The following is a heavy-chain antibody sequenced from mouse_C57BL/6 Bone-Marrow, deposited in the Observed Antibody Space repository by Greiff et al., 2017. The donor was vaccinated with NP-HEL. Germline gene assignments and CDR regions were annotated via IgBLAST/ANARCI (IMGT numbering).Heavy chain of an antibody. CDR3: ARGGWLLWYFDV. CDR2: INPSNGGT. J-gene: IGHJ1*03. V-gene: IGHV1-53*01. CDR1: GYTFTSYW. Sequence: QVQLQQPGTELVKPGASVKLSCKASGYTFTSYWMHWVKQRPGQGLEWIGNINPSNGGTNYNEKFKSKATLTVDKSSSTAYMQLSSLTSEDSAVYDCARGGWLLWYFDVWGTGTTVTVSS. D-gene: IGHD2-3*01.